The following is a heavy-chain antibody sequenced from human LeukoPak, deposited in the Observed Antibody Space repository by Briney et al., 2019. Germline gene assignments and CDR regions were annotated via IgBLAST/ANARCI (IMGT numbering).Heavy chain of an antibody. Sequence: GESLKISCKGSGYSFTSYWIGWVRQMPGKGLEWMGIIYPGDSDTRYSPSLQGQVTISADKSISTAYLQWSSLKASDTAMYYCARGGLRFLELHAYYFDYWGQGTLVTVSS. CDR3: ARGGLRFLELHAYYFDY. CDR2: IYPGDSDT. J-gene: IGHJ4*02. CDR1: GYSFTSYW. V-gene: IGHV5-51*01. D-gene: IGHD3-3*01.